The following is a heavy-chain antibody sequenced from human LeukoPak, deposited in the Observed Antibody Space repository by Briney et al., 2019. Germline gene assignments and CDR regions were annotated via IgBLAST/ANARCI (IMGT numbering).Heavy chain of an antibody. Sequence: GASVKVSCKASGYTFTSYYMHWVRQAPGQGLEWMGIINPSGGSTSYAQKFQGRVTMTRDTSTSTVYMELSSLRSEDTAVYYCAAAPGRHCSSTSCYAGDWFDPWGQGTLVTVSS. J-gene: IGHJ5*02. D-gene: IGHD2-2*01. CDR2: INPSGGST. CDR3: AAAPGRHCSSTSCYAGDWFDP. V-gene: IGHV1-46*01. CDR1: GYTFTSYY.